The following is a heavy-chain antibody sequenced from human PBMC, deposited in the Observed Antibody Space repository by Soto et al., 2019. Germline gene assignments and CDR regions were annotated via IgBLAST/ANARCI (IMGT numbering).Heavy chain of an antibody. CDR3: AKRNRDSSSWYGVNYFDY. D-gene: IGHD6-13*01. Sequence: HPGGSLRLSCAASGFTFSSYAMSWVRQAPGKGLEWVSAISGSGGSTYYADSVKGRFTISRDNSKNTLYLQMNSLRAEDTAVYYCAKRNRDSSSWYGVNYFDYWGQGTLVTVSS. V-gene: IGHV3-23*01. CDR1: GFTFSSYA. CDR2: ISGSGGST. J-gene: IGHJ4*02.